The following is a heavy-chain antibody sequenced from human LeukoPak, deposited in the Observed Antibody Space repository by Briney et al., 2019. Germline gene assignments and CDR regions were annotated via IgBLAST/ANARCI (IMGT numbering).Heavy chain of an antibody. V-gene: IGHV4-4*07. Sequence: PSETLSLTCTVSGGSISAYSWSWIRQPAGKGLEWIGRIYTSESTNYNPSLKSRVTMSVDTSKNQFSLKLSSVTAADTAVYYCARDLNSGWIDYWGQGTLVTVSS. CDR1: GGSISAYS. J-gene: IGHJ4*02. CDR3: ARDLNSGWIDY. CDR2: IYTSEST. D-gene: IGHD6-19*01.